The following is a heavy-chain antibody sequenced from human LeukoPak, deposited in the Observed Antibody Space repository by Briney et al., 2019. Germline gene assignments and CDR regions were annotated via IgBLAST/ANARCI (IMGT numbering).Heavy chain of an antibody. J-gene: IGHJ6*02. Sequence: GRSLRLSCAASGFIFSSYGMHWVRQAPGKGLEWVAVISYDGSNKYYADSVKGRFTISRDNSKNTLYLQMNSLRAEDTAVYYCAKLARYSTVNYYYGMDVWGQGTTVTVSS. D-gene: IGHD6-13*01. CDR2: ISYDGSNK. CDR3: AKLARYSTVNYYYGMDV. CDR1: GFIFSSYG. V-gene: IGHV3-30*18.